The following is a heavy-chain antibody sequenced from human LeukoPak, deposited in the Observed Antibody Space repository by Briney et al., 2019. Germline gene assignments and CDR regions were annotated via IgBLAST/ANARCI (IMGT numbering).Heavy chain of an antibody. CDR3: VREATGYSFADY. V-gene: IGHV3-23*01. CDR2: LNGDNT. D-gene: IGHD1-26*01. J-gene: IGHJ4*02. Sequence: GGSLRLSCVASGFTFSRYWMSWVRQAPGKGLEWVSALNGDNTYYADSVKGRFTVSRDNSKNTLYLQMNSLTAEDTAVYYCVREATGYSFADYWGQGTLVSVSS. CDR1: GFTFSRYW.